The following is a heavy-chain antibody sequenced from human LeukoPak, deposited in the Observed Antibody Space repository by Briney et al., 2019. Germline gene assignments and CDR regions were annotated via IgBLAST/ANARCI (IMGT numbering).Heavy chain of an antibody. J-gene: IGHJ3*02. D-gene: IGHD5-18*01. V-gene: IGHV4-4*09. CDR2: IYSTGST. Sequence: PSETLSLTCTVSGGPISTYYWSWFRQPPGEGLEWIGYIYSTGSTDYNASLRSRVTISVDTSKTQFSLKLTSVTAADTAVYYCASTRGHSYGWGAFDIWGRGTMVTVSS. CDR3: ASTRGHSYGWGAFDI. CDR1: GGPISTYY.